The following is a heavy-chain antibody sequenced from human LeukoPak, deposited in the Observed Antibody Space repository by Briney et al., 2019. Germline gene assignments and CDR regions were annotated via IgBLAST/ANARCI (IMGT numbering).Heavy chain of an antibody. Sequence: SVKVSCKASGFTFTSSAVQWVRQARGQRLKWIGWIFVGSGNTNYAQKFQERVTITRDMSTSTAYMELSSLRSEDTAVYYCAADRRRGGSYYDFWSAMGSYYYYGMDVWGQGTTVTVSS. CDR3: AADRRRGGSYYDFWSAMGSYYYYGMDV. V-gene: IGHV1-58*01. CDR1: GFTFTSSA. J-gene: IGHJ6*02. CDR2: IFVGSGNT. D-gene: IGHD3-3*01.